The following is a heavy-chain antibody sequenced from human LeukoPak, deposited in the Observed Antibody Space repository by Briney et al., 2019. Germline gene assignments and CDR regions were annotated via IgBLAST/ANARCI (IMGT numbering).Heavy chain of an antibody. D-gene: IGHD2-2*02. Sequence: GGALRLSCAASGFTFSSFSMNWVRQAPGKGLEWVSSISSSSSYIHYADSVRGRFTISRDNAKNSLYLQMNGLRAEDTAVYYCARDQIRRYCSSTSCYNNYWGQGTLVTVSS. J-gene: IGHJ4*02. CDR1: GFTFSSFS. CDR2: ISSSSSYI. CDR3: ARDQIRRYCSSTSCYNNY. V-gene: IGHV3-21*01.